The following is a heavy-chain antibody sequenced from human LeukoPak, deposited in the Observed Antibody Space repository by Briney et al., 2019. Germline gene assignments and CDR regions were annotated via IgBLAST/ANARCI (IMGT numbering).Heavy chain of an antibody. D-gene: IGHD3-10*01. Sequence: GGSLRPSCAASGFTFSSYGMHWVRQAPGKGLEWVAVIWYDGSNKYYADSVKGRFTISRDNSKNMLYLQMNSLRAEDTAVYYCARGRGVMGSFDYWGQGTLVTVSS. CDR2: IWYDGSNK. CDR3: ARGRGVMGSFDY. CDR1: GFTFSSYG. J-gene: IGHJ4*02. V-gene: IGHV3-33*01.